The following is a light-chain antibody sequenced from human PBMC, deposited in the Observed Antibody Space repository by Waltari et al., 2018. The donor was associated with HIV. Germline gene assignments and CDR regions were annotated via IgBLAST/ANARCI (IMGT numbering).Light chain of an antibody. CDR1: SSNIGNNP. CDR3: AAWDDSLSGVV. J-gene: IGLJ2*01. CDR2: TNN. Sequence: QSVMTQPPSASGTPGQSVTISCSGSSSNIGNNPVNWYHQLPGTAPNILSFTNNQRPTWVPNRFCVCRSGTSASLAISGLQSEDEADYYCAAWDDSLSGVVFGGGTKLTIL. V-gene: IGLV1-44*01.